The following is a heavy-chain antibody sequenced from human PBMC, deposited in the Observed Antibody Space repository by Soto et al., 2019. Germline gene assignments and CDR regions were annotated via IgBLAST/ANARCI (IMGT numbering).Heavy chain of an antibody. CDR3: ATAVAAGGY. D-gene: IGHD6-19*01. CDR2: ISFDGSNT. Sequence: QGQLAESGGGVVQPGRSLRLSCAASGVTFSQSAMHWVRQAPGKGLEWVAAISFDGSNTHYADSVEGRVTISRDNSKNTLDLQMNSMRAEDTALYHCATAVAAGGYWGQGTLVTVSS. J-gene: IGHJ4*02. CDR1: GVTFSQSA. V-gene: IGHV3-30-3*01.